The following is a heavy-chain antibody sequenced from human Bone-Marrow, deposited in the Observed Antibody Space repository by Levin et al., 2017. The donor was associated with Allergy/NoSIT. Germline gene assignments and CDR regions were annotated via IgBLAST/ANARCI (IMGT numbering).Heavy chain of an antibody. D-gene: IGHD3/OR15-3a*01. J-gene: IGHJ4*02. CDR1: GFTFSSYA. V-gene: IGHV3-23*01. Sequence: PGGSLRLSCATSGFTFSSYAMSWVRQAPGKGLEWVSSISGNGGTTYYADSVKGRFTISRDNSRNTLNLQMDSLGAEDTAAYYCAKDADNFLTGYFLNWGQGTLVTVSS. CDR2: ISGNGGTT. CDR3: AKDADNFLTGYFLN.